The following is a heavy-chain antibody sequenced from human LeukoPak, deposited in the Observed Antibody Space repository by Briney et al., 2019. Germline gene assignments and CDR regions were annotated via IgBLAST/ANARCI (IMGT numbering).Heavy chain of an antibody. CDR2: IYYSGST. CDR3: ARGTGYGPGSYYNSWFDP. CDR1: GGSISSGGYY. J-gene: IGHJ5*02. Sequence: PSETLSLTCTVSGGSISSGGYYWSWIRQHPGKGLEWIGYIYYSGSTYYNPSLKSRVTISVDTSKNQFSLKLSSVTAADTAVYYCARGTGYGPGSYYNSWFDPWGQGTLVTVSS. D-gene: IGHD3-10*01. V-gene: IGHV4-31*03.